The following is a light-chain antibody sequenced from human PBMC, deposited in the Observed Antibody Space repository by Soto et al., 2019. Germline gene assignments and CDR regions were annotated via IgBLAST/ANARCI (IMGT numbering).Light chain of an antibody. CDR1: SSNIGGNA. CDR3: VAWDDSLAGYV. J-gene: IGLJ1*01. Sequence: QSVLTQPRSVSETPGQKITISCSGSSSNIGGNAVYWYQQAPGSAPRLVIHSNDQRPFGVPDRFSGSRSGTSASLAVTGLRSEDEADYYCVAWDDSLAGYVFGTGTKVTVL. V-gene: IGLV1-47*02. CDR2: SND.